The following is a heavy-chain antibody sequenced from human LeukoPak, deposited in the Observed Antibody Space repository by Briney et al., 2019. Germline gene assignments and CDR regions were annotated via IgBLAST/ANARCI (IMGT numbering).Heavy chain of an antibody. CDR2: ISGTGGST. Sequence: GGSLRLSCAASGFTFSTYAMTWVRQAPGKGLEWVSLISGTGGSTYYADSVKGRFTTSRDSAKSSLYLQMNSLRAEDTAVYYCARGDRDGYRLYYFDYWGQGTLVTVSS. V-gene: IGHV3-23*01. CDR3: ARGDRDGYRLYYFDY. J-gene: IGHJ4*02. CDR1: GFTFSTYA. D-gene: IGHD5-24*01.